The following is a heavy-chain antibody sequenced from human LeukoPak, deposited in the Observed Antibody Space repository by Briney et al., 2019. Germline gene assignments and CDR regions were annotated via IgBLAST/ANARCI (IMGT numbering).Heavy chain of an antibody. Sequence: ASVKVSCKASGYTFTVYYMHWVRQAPGQGLEWMGWINPNSGGTNYAQKFQGWVTMTRDTSISTAYMELSRLRSDDTAVYYCARARYSGYESPFDYWGQGTLVTVSS. CDR1: GYTFTVYY. CDR2: INPNSGGT. CDR3: ARARYSGYESPFDY. J-gene: IGHJ4*02. V-gene: IGHV1-2*04. D-gene: IGHD5-12*01.